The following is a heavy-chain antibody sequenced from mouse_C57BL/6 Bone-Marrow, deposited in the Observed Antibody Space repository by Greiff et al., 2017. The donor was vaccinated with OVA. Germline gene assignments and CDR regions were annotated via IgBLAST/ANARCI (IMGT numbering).Heavy chain of an antibody. Sequence: QVQLQQPGTELVKPGASVKLSCKASGYTFTSYWMHWVKQRPGQGLEWIGNINPSNGGTNYNEKFKSKATLTVDKSSSTAYMQLSSLTSEDSAVXYYASNYYDSGYTFDYWGQGTTLTVSA. CDR2: INPSNGGT. D-gene: IGHD1-1*01. V-gene: IGHV1-53*01. CDR3: ASNYYDSGYTFDY. J-gene: IGHJ2*01. CDR1: GYTFTSYW.